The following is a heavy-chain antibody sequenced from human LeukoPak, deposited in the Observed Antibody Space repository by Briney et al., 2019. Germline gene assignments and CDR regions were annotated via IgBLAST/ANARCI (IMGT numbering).Heavy chain of an antibody. CDR3: TGYYDSSGYYIVDY. Sequence: GGSLRLSCTASGFTFGDYAMSWVRQAPGKGLEWGGFIRSKAYGGTTEYAASVKGRFTISRDDSKSIAYLQMNSLKTEDTAVYYCTGYYDSSGYYIVDYWGQGTLVTVSS. CDR1: GFTFGDYA. CDR2: IRSKAYGGTT. J-gene: IGHJ4*02. D-gene: IGHD3-22*01. V-gene: IGHV3-49*04.